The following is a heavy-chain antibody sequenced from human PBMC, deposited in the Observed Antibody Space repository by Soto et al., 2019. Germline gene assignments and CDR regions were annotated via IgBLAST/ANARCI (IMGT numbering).Heavy chain of an antibody. CDR2: ISYDGSNK. V-gene: IGHV3-30*03. CDR3: ATEYYDILTGYLKSGFDY. J-gene: IGHJ4*02. D-gene: IGHD3-9*01. Sequence: GGSLSLSCAASGFTFSSYGMHWVRQAPGKGLEWVAFISYDGSNKYFADSVKGRFTISRDNSKNTLYLQMNSLRAEDTAVYYCATEYYDILTGYLKSGFDYWGQGTLVTVSS. CDR1: GFTFSSYG.